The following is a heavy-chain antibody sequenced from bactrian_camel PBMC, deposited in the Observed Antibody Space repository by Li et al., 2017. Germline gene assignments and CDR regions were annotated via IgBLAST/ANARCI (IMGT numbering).Heavy chain of an antibody. D-gene: IGHD5*01. CDR1: GYTYSFPC. J-gene: IGHJ4*01. CDR3: AAHGTLADWVRAVATRAHDM. Sequence: VQLVESGGGSVQAGGPLRLSCVLSGYTYSFPCMGWFRQAPGKEREGVATIHTGGGNTYYAESVKGRFTISQDKAKNTVYLRMNSLKPEDTAMDYCAAHGTLADWVRAVATRAHDMRGQGTQVTVS. V-gene: IGHV3S40*01. CDR2: IHTGGGNT.